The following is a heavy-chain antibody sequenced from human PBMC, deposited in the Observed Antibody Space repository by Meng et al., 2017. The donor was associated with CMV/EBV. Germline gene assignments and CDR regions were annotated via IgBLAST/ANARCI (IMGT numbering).Heavy chain of an antibody. CDR1: GYTFTGYY. CDR3: ARTPSYSGSQRPFDY. D-gene: IGHD1-26*01. CDR2: INPNSGGT. Sequence: QGQLVQSGAGVKKPGASVKVSCKASGYTFTGYYMHWVRQAPGQGLEWMGWINPNSGGTNYAQKFQGRVTMTRDTSISTAYMELSRLRSDDTAVYYCARTPSYSGSQRPFDYWGQGTLVTVSS. V-gene: IGHV1-2*02. J-gene: IGHJ4*02.